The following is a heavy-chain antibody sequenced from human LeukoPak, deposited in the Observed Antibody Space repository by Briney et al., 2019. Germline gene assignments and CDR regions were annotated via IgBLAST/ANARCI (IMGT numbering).Heavy chain of an antibody. CDR3: ARRCSSTSCPFEN. Sequence: GESLKISCKGSGYSFTSYWIGWVRQMPGKGLEWMGRIDPSDSYTNYSPSFQGHVTISADKSISTAYLQWSSLKASDTAMYYCARRCSSTSCPFENWGQGTLVTVSS. CDR2: IDPSDSYT. V-gene: IGHV5-10-1*01. CDR1: GYSFTSYW. J-gene: IGHJ4*02. D-gene: IGHD2-2*01.